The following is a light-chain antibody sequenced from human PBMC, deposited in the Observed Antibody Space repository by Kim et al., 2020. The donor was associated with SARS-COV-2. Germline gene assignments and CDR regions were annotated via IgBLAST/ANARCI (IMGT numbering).Light chain of an antibody. CDR1: TSDLGGYNY. Sequence: GHAVTSSCTGTTSDLGGYNYVSWYQQHPGKVPQVLIYDVNARPSGVSARFSASKSGNTASLTISGLQADDEADYYCCSYAGSYSWVFGGGTQLTVL. CDR3: CSYAGSYSWV. J-gene: IGLJ3*02. V-gene: IGLV2-11*01. CDR2: DVN.